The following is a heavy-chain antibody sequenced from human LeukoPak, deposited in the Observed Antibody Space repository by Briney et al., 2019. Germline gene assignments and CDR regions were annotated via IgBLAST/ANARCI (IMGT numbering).Heavy chain of an antibody. CDR2: IRYDGSNK. Sequence: GGSLRLSCAASGFTFSSYGMHWVRQAPGKGLEWVAFIRYDGSNKYYADSVKGRFTISRDNSKNTLYLQVNSLRAEDTAVYHCAKKSPIFGVVNPLFDYWGQGTLVSVSS. CDR1: GFTFSSYG. J-gene: IGHJ4*02. CDR3: AKKSPIFGVVNPLFDY. V-gene: IGHV3-30*02. D-gene: IGHD3-3*01.